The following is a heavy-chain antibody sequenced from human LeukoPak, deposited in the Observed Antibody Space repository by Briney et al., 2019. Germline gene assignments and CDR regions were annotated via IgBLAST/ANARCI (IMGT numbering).Heavy chain of an antibody. V-gene: IGHV1-2*02. J-gene: IGHJ4*02. Sequence: ASVKVSCKASGYTFIGNYMHWVRQAPGQGLEWMGWINPNSGGTKCAQKFQGRVTLTRDTSISTAYLELSRLKSDDTAVYYCARAYTGFEAFDYWGQGSLVTVSS. CDR2: INPNSGGT. CDR1: GYTFIGNY. CDR3: ARAYTGFEAFDY. D-gene: IGHD5-12*01.